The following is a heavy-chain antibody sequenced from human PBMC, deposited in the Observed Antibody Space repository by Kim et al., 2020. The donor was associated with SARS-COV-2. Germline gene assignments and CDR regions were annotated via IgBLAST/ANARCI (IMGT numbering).Heavy chain of an antibody. CDR2: ISRDGTRI. CDR3: VKGVANSGFDY. CDR1: GFTFDTSP. D-gene: IGHD1-26*01. V-gene: IGHV3-23*01. J-gene: IGHJ4*02. Sequence: GGSLRLSCAASGFTFDTSPLGWVRQAPGKGLEWVARISRDGTRIYYADSVKGRVTMSSDKSKNTVYLHMNSLRVEDTAVYYCVKGVANSGFDYWGQGTQVTVSS.